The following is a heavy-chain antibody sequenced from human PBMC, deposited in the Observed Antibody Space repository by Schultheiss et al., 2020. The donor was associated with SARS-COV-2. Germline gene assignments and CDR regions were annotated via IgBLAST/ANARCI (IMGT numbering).Heavy chain of an antibody. J-gene: IGHJ4*02. CDR3: ARDQHSVRGVQGDY. CDR1: GYTFTGYY. D-gene: IGHD3-10*01. V-gene: IGHV1-2*02. CDR2: INPNSGGT. Sequence: GGSLRLSCKASGYTFTGYYMHWVRQAPGQGLEWMGWINPNSGGTNYAQKFQGRVTMTRDTSISTAYMELSRLRSDDTAVYYCARDQHSVRGVQGDYWGQGTLVTVSS.